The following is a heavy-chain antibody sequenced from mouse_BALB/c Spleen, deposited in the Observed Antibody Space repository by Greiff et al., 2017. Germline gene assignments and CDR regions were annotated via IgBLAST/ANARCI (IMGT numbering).Heavy chain of an antibody. J-gene: IGHJ2*01. D-gene: IGHD4-1*01. V-gene: IGHV3-6*02. Sequence: EVKLVESGPGLVKPSQSLSLTCSVTGYSITSGYYWNWIRQFPGNKLEWMGYISYDGSNNYNPSLKNRISITRDTSKNQFFLKLNSVTTEDTATYYCASEAAGTYFDYWGQGTTLTVSS. CDR2: ISYDGSN. CDR3: ASEAAGTYFDY. CDR1: GYSITSGYY.